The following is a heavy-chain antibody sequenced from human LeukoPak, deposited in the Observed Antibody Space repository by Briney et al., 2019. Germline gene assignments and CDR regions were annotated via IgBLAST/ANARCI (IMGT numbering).Heavy chain of an antibody. CDR1: GFTFSSYG. V-gene: IGHV3-33*01. CDR2: IWYDGSNK. Sequence: GRSLRLSCAASGFTFSSYGMHWVRQAPGKGLEWVAVIWYDGSNKYYADSVKGRFTISRDNSKNTLYLQVNSLRAEDTAVYYCARGSITMIVGWEGLDAFDIWGQGTMVTVSS. CDR3: ARGSITMIVGWEGLDAFDI. J-gene: IGHJ3*02. D-gene: IGHD3-22*01.